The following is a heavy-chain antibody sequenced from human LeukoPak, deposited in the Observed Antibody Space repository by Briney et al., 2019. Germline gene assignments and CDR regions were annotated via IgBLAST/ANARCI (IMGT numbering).Heavy chain of an antibody. Sequence: GGSLRLSCAASGFTFSSYWMSWVRQAPGKGLEWVANIKQDGSEKYYVDSVKGRFTISRDNAKNPLYLQMNSLRDEDTAVYYCARLGVEVTIFHYWGQGTLVTVSS. J-gene: IGHJ4*02. CDR3: ARLGVEVTIFHY. D-gene: IGHD3-3*01. CDR1: GFTFSSYW. CDR2: IKQDGSEK. V-gene: IGHV3-7*01.